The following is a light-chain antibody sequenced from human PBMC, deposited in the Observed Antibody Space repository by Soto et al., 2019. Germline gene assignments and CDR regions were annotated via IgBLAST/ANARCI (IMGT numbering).Light chain of an antibody. Sequence: DIQMTQSPSTLSASVGDRVTITCRASQSISSWLAWYQQKPGKAPKLLIYDASSLESGVPDRFSGSKSGNTASLTISGLQAEDEADYYCNSYTSSSTYVFGTGT. J-gene: IGKJ3*01. CDR1: QSISSW. CDR2: DAS. CDR3: NSYTSSSTYV. V-gene: IGKV1-5*01.